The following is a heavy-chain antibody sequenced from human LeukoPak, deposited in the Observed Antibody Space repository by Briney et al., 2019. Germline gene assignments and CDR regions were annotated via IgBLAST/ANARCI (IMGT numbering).Heavy chain of an antibody. CDR1: GFDFSTYG. CDR2: ISGSGGST. J-gene: IGHJ5*02. D-gene: IGHD3-10*01. Sequence: YPGGSLRLSCAASGFDFSTYGMSWVRQAPGKGLEWVSAISGSGGSTYYADSVKGRFTISRDNSKNTLYLQMNSLRAEDTAVYYCAKAMVRGVIIPNWFDPWGQGTLVTVSS. CDR3: AKAMVRGVIIPNWFDP. V-gene: IGHV3-23*01.